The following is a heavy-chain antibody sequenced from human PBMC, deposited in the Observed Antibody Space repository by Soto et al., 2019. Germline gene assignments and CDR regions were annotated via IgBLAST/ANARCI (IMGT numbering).Heavy chain of an antibody. V-gene: IGHV1-46*01. J-gene: IGHJ3*02. CDR2: INPSVGST. Sequence: SVKVSCKASGYTFTSYYMHWVRQAPGQGLEWMGIINPSVGSTSYAQKFQGRVTMTRDTSTSTVYMELSSLRSEDTAVYHCASDSGIVGATRPSDAFDIWGQGQMVAV. CDR3: ASDSGIVGATRPSDAFDI. CDR1: GYTFTSYY. D-gene: IGHD1-26*01.